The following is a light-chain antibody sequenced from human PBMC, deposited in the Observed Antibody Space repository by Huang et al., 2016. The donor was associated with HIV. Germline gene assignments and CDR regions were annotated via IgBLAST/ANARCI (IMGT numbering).Light chain of an antibody. CDR1: RSVSTN. V-gene: IGKV3-15*01. CDR2: GSS. CDR3: HQYNNWLLS. J-gene: IGKJ4*01. Sequence: EIVMTQSPATLSVSPGESVTLSCRANRSVSTNLAWYQQRPGQAPRLLSYGSSTRAPGIPARFSGSGSGTDFSLTISSLQSEDFALYYCHQYNNWLLSFGGGTRVDI.